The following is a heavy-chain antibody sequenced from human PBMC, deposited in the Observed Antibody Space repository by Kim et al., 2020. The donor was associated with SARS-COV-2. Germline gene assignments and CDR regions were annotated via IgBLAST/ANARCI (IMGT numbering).Heavy chain of an antibody. D-gene: IGHD3-3*01. CDR3: ARGLAFQFLEWLYGYGMDV. J-gene: IGHJ6*02. CDR2: IWYDGSNK. V-gene: IGHV3-33*01. Sequence: GGSLRLSCAASGFTFSSYGMHWVRQAPGKGLEWVAVIWYDGSNKYYADSVKGRFTISRDNSKNTLYLQMNSLRAEDTAVYYCARGLAFQFLEWLYGYGMDVWGQGTTVTVSS. CDR1: GFTFSSYG.